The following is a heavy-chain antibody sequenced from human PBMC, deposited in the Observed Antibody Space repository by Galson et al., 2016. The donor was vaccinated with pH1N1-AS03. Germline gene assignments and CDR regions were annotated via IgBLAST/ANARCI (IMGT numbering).Heavy chain of an antibody. CDR3: ARDHLGAGPAFDY. CDR2: TYYRSKWYKWYN. V-gene: IGHV6-1*01. Sequence: CAISGDSVSSNTAALNWIRQSPSRGLEWLGRTYYRSKWYKWYNDYAVSVESRITINPDTSKNQFSLQLNSVTPEDTAVYYCARDHLGAGPAFDYWGQGTLVTVSS. D-gene: IGHD1-26*01. CDR1: GDSVSSNTAA. J-gene: IGHJ4*02.